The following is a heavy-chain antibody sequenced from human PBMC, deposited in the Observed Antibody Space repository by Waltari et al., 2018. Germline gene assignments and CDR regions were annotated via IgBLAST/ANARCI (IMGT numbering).Heavy chain of an antibody. D-gene: IGHD6-13*01. J-gene: IGHJ4*01. CDR1: GYSIDRAYF. Sequence: QVQLQESGPGLVKPSETLSLTCDVSGYSIDRAYFWGWIRQPPGKGLEWIGTIFHAGFTYYTPSLKGRVTMSVDTSKNQFSLNLSSVTAADTAVYYCARAPGVAAAAYFDYWGQEPWSPSPQ. V-gene: IGHV4-38-2*01. CDR2: IFHAGFT. CDR3: ARAPGVAAAAYFDY.